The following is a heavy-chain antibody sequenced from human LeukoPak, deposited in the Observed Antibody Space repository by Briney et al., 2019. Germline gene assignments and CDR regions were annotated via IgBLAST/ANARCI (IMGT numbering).Heavy chain of an antibody. J-gene: IGHJ3*02. CDR1: GFTFSSYS. V-gene: IGHV3-21*01. D-gene: IGHD5-24*01. CDR3: ARGRIDGYDCAFDI. Sequence: GRSLRLSCAASGFTFSSYSMNWVRQAPGKGLEWVSSISSSSSYIYYADSVKGRFTISRDNAKNSLYLQMNSLRVEDTAVYYCARGRIDGYDCAFDIWGQGTMVTVSS. CDR2: ISSSSSYI.